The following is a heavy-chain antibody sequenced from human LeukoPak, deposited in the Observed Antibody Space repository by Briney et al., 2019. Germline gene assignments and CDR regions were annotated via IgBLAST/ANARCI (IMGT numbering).Heavy chain of an antibody. CDR1: GYTFTGYY. CDR3: AREEMTGTDPFDY. V-gene: IGHV1-2*02. J-gene: IGHJ4*02. D-gene: IGHD3-9*01. CDR2: INPNSGDT. Sequence: GASVNVSCKASGYTFTGYYIHWVRQAPGQGLEWMGWINPNSGDTNYAQKFQGRVTMTRDTSISTAYRELSRLGSDDTAVYYCAREEMTGTDPFDYWGQGTLLTVSS.